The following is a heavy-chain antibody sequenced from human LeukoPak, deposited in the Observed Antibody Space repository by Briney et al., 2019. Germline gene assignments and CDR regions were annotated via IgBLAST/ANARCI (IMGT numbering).Heavy chain of an antibody. V-gene: IGHV4-59*01. J-gene: IGHJ4*02. Sequence: SETPSLTCTVSGGSISSYYWSWIRQPPGKGLEWIGYVYYSGSAHYIPSLKSRVTISVDTSKNQFSLKLSSVTAADTAVYYCAGGTYYYFDYWGQGTQVTVSS. CDR2: VYYSGSA. CDR1: GGSISSYY. CDR3: AGGTYYYFDY. D-gene: IGHD1-26*01.